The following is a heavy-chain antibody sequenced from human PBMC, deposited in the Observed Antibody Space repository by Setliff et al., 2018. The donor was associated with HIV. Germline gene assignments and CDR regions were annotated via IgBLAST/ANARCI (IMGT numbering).Heavy chain of an antibody. CDR1: GGNFSNYV. V-gene: IGHV7-4-1*02. J-gene: IGHJ4*02. D-gene: IGHD3-9*01. CDR2: INTNTGDP. Sequence: ASVQVSCQASGGNFSNYVLSWVRQAPGQGLAWMGWINTNTGDPTYAQGFTGRFVFSLDTSLTTAYLQISNLTAEDTAVYYCARDFLGDPDWSLDYWGQGTLVTVSS. CDR3: ARDFLGDPDWSLDY.